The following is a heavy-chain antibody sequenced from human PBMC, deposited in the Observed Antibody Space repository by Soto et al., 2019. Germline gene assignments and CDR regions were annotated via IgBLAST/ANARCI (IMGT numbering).Heavy chain of an antibody. Sequence: EVQLVESGGGLVQPGGSLRLPCEASGFTVSSNYMSWVRQAPGKGREWVSVLYSGGSTYYADSVKGRFTISRDNSKNTLYLQMNSLRAEDTAVYYCARDLPLYGSEDPWGQGTLVTVSS. D-gene: IGHD3-10*01. CDR2: LYSGGST. V-gene: IGHV3-66*01. CDR1: GFTVSSNY. CDR3: ARDLPLYGSEDP. J-gene: IGHJ5*02.